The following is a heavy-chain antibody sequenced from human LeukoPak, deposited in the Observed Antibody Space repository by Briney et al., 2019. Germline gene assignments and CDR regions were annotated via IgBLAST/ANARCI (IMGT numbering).Heavy chain of an antibody. CDR2: INPNSGGT. Sequence: ASVKVSCKASGYTFTGYYMHWVRQAPGQGLEWMGWINPNSGGTNYAQKFQGRVTMTRDTSISTAHMELSRLRSDDTAVYYCARDYGSGRIASNWFDPWGQGTLVTVSS. CDR1: GYTFTGYY. V-gene: IGHV1-2*02. CDR3: ARDYGSGRIASNWFDP. D-gene: IGHD3-10*01. J-gene: IGHJ5*02.